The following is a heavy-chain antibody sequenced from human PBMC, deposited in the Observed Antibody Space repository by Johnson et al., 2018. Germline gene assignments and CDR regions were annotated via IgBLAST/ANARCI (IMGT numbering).Heavy chain of an antibody. CDR2: LIPMLDIT. V-gene: IGHV1-69*09. Sequence: QVRLVESGAEVKKPGSSVKVSCKASGGTFSSYTITWVRQAPGQGLEWMGRLIPMLDITNYAQKFQDRVTITADKSTSTAYMELSTLRSEATAVYYCARGYGVDVWGQGTTVTVSS. J-gene: IGHJ6*02. CDR3: ARGYGVDV. CDR1: GGTFSSYT.